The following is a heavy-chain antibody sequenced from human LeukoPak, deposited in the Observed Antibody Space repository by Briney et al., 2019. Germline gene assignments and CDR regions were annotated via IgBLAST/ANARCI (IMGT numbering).Heavy chain of an antibody. Sequence: GGSLRLSCAASGFTFNNYTMSWVRQAPGKVLEWVSAITGSDGDTYHADSVKGRFTISRDNSKNTLYLQMNSLRAEDTAVYYCAKGSRDSRPYYFDFWGQGTLVTVSS. D-gene: IGHD3-10*01. CDR3: AKGSRDSRPYYFDF. CDR2: ITGSDGDT. J-gene: IGHJ4*02. V-gene: IGHV3-23*01. CDR1: GFTFNNYT.